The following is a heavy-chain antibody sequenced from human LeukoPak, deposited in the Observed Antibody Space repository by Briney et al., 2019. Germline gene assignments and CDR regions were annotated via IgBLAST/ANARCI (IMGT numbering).Heavy chain of an antibody. CDR2: IYYSGST. CDR1: GGSISSYY. J-gene: IGHJ4*02. V-gene: IGHV4-59*08. CDR3: ARQGNTAMETYYFDY. Sequence: SETLSLTCTVSGGSISSYYWSWIRQPPGKGLEWIGYIYYSGSTNYNPSLKSRVTISVDTSKNQFSLKLSSVTAADTAVYYCARQGNTAMETYYFDYWGQGTLVTASS. D-gene: IGHD5-18*01.